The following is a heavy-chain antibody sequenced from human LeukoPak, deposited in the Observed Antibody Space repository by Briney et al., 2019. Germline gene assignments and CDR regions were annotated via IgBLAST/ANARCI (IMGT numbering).Heavy chain of an antibody. CDR2: IYYSGST. CDR1: GGSINSGGYY. D-gene: IGHD4-11*01. J-gene: IGHJ4*02. Sequence: SETLSLTCTVSGGSINSGGYYWSWIRQHPGKGLEWIGYIYYSGSTDYNPSLKSRVTISVDTSKNQFSLKLSSVTAADTAVYYCARVVLTTVELRFDYWGQGSQVAVSS. V-gene: IGHV4-31*03. CDR3: ARVVLTTVELRFDY.